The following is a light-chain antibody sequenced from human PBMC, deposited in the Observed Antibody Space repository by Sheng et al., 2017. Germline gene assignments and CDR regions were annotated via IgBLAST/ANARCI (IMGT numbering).Light chain of an antibody. CDR2: KVS. J-gene: IGKJ1*01. Sequence: DIQMTQSPSTLSASVGDRVTITCRASQSVSSWVAWYQQKPGKAPKLLIYKVSSLEKGVPSRFSGSASGTQFTLTISSLQPDDSATYYCQQYNVYWTFGQGTKVEI. V-gene: IGKV1-5*03. CDR1: QSVSSW. CDR3: QQYNVYWT.